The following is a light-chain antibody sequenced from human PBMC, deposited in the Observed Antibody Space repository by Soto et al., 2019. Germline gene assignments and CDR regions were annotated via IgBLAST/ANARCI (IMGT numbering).Light chain of an antibody. V-gene: IGKV3D-20*02. CDR2: DAS. CDR3: QQRGNWPPTWT. CDR1: QTLRGRY. Sequence: DTVLTQSPGTLSLSPGERATLSCRASQTLRGRYLAWYQEKPGQAPRLLIYDASIRATGIPARFSGSWSGTDFTLTINGLEPEDSAVYYCQQRGNWPPTWTFGQGTKVDIK. J-gene: IGKJ1*01.